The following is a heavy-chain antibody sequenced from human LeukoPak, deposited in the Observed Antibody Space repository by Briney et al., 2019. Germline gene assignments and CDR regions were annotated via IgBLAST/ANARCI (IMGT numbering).Heavy chain of an antibody. Sequence: SETLSLTCTVSGGSLNGYYWGWIRQPPGKGLECIGYIHSSEGTAHNASLKSRLTISLDTSKNQFSLTLSSVTAADTAVYYCARHVYGEGMVVWGRGTTVTVSS. CDR3: ARHVYGEGMVV. D-gene: IGHD4-17*01. V-gene: IGHV4-59*08. CDR1: GGSLNGYY. CDR2: IHSSEGT. J-gene: IGHJ6*04.